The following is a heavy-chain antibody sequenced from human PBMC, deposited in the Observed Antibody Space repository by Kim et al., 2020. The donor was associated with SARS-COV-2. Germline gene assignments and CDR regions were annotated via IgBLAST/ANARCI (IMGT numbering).Heavy chain of an antibody. V-gene: IGHV3-23*01. Sequence: GGSLRLSCAASGFTFSSYAMNWVRQAPGKGLEWVSAISSSGGSTYYADSVKGRFTISRDNSKNTLYLQMNSLRAEDTAVYYCAKRRGYSGYVGPSDYWGQGTLVTVSS. CDR2: ISSSGGST. D-gene: IGHD5-12*01. CDR3: AKRRGYSGYVGPSDY. J-gene: IGHJ4*02. CDR1: GFTFSSYA.